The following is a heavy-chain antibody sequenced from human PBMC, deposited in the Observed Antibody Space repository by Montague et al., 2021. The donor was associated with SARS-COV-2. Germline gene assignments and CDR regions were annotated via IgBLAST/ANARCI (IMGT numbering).Heavy chain of an antibody. CDR1: GFTVSSNY. D-gene: IGHD6-13*01. V-gene: IGHV3-53*04. CDR2: IYSGGST. Sequence: SLRLSCAASGFTVSSNYMSWVRQAPGKGLEWVSVIYSGGSTYYADSVKGRFTIPSHNSKNTLCLQMNSLRAEDTAVYYCARVGTSAIAAAGVDAFDIWGQGTMVTVSS. J-gene: IGHJ3*02. CDR3: ARVGTSAIAAAGVDAFDI.